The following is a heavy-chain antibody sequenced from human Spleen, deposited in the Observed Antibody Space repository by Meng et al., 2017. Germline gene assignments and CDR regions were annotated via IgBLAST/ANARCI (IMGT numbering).Heavy chain of an antibody. CDR1: GFTFSSYW. V-gene: IGHV3-74*01. Sequence: GESLKISCAASGFTFSSYWMHWVRQAPGKGLVWVSRINSDGSSTSYADSVKGRFTISRDNAKNSLYLQMNALRAEDAAVYYCARDPDRGGSNTFDYWGQGTQVTVSS. CDR2: INSDGSST. J-gene: IGHJ4*02. D-gene: IGHD2-15*01. CDR3: ARDPDRGGSNTFDY.